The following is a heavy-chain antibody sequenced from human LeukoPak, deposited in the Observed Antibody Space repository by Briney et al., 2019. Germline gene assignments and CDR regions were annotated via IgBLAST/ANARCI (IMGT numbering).Heavy chain of an antibody. CDR2: ISYDGSNK. D-gene: IGHD6-19*01. CDR1: GFTFSSYA. J-gene: IGHJ4*02. V-gene: IGHV3-30*04. CDR3: ARDSGTGIAVAGSFDY. Sequence: PGGSLRLSCAASGFTFSSYAMHWVRQAPGKGLEWVAVISYDGSNKYYADSVKGRFTISRDNSKNTLYLQMNSLRAEDTAVYYCARDSGTGIAVAGSFDYWGQGTLVTVSS.